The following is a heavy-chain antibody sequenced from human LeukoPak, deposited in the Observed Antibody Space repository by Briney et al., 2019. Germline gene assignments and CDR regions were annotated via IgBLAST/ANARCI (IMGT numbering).Heavy chain of an antibody. CDR3: ARDRGLNVGLYYYYGMDV. V-gene: IGHV3-30*19. CDR2: IWYDGSNK. CDR1: GFTFSSSG. D-gene: IGHD3-10*01. Sequence: GGSLRLSCAASGFTFSSSGMHWVRQAPGKGLEWVAVIWYDGSNKYYADSVKGRFTISRDNSKNTLYLQMNSLRAEDTAVYYCARDRGLNVGLYYYYGMDVWGQGTTVTVSS. J-gene: IGHJ6*02.